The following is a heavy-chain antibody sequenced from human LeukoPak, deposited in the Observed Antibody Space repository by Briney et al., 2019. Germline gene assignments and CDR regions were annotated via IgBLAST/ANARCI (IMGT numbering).Heavy chain of an antibody. V-gene: IGHV3-23*01. J-gene: IGHJ4*02. Sequence: GGSLRLSCAASGFTFSSYAMSWVRRAPGKGLEWVSAISGSGGSTYYADSVKGRLTISRDNSKNTLYLQMNSLRAEDTAVYYCAKGGYSREDYFDYWGQGTLVTVSS. D-gene: IGHD4-23*01. CDR2: ISGSGGST. CDR1: GFTFSSYA. CDR3: AKGGYSREDYFDY.